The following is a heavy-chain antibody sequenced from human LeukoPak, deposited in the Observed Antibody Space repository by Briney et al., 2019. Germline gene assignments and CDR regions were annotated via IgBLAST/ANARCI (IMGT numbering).Heavy chain of an antibody. Sequence: GGSLRLSCAASGFTFSYYAMNWVRQAPGKGLEWVSSISTRSTYIYYADSLKGRFTISRDNSKNTLYLQMNSLRAEDTAVYYCASGYYYGSGSYPRPFDYWGQGTLVTVSS. CDR3: ASGYYYGSGSYPRPFDY. CDR2: ISTRSTYI. CDR1: GFTFSYYA. J-gene: IGHJ4*02. V-gene: IGHV3-21*01. D-gene: IGHD3-10*01.